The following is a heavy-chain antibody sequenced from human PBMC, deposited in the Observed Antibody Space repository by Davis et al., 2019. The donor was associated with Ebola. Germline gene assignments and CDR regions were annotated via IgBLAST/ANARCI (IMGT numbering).Heavy chain of an antibody. V-gene: IGHV3-7*01. CDR3: ARPIVGATLDAFDI. CDR2: IKQDGSEK. J-gene: IGHJ3*02. D-gene: IGHD1-26*01. Sequence: GESLKISCEASGFTFSSYWMSWVRQAPGKGLEWVANIKQDGSEKYYVDSVKGRFTISRDNTKNSLYLQMNSLRAEDTAVYYCARPIVGATLDAFDIWGQGTMVTVSS. CDR1: GFTFSSYW.